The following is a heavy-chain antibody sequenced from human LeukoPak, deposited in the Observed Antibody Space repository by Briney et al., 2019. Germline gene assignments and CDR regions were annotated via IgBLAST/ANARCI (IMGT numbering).Heavy chain of an antibody. Sequence: SETLSLTCAVYGGSFSGYYWSWIRQPPGKGLEWIGEINHSGSTNYNPSLKSRVTISVDTSKNQFSLKLSSVTAADTAVYYCAREERGLSAAAKYYFDYWGQGTLVTVSS. CDR1: GGSFSGYY. J-gene: IGHJ4*02. CDR3: AREERGLSAAAKYYFDY. V-gene: IGHV4-34*01. CDR2: INHSGST. D-gene: IGHD6-13*01.